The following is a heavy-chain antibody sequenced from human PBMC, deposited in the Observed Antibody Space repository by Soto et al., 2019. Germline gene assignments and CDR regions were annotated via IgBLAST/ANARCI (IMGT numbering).Heavy chain of an antibody. CDR1: GGTFSSYA. CDR2: IIPIFGTA. CDR3: ARDPPLSMIVVVGVDDF. Sequence: SVKVSCKASGGTFSSYAISWVRQAPGQGLEWMGGIIPIFGTANYAQKFQGRVTITADESTSTAYMELSSLRAEDTAVYYCARDPPLSMIVVVGVDDFWGQGTLVTVSS. V-gene: IGHV1-69*13. D-gene: IGHD3-22*01. J-gene: IGHJ4*02.